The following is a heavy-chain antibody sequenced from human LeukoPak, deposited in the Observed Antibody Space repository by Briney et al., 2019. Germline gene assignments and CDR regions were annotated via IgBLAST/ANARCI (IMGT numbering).Heavy chain of an antibody. CDR1: GFTFSSYS. V-gene: IGHV3-48*01. CDR3: ARHCSSTTCYLAFDI. CDR2: ISSSSSTI. J-gene: IGHJ3*02. Sequence: GGSLRLSCAASGFTFSSYSMNWVRQAPGKGLEWVSYISSSSSTIYYADSVKGRFTISRDNAKNSLYLQMNSLRAEDTAVYYCARHCSSTTCYLAFDIWGQGTMVTVSS. D-gene: IGHD2-2*01.